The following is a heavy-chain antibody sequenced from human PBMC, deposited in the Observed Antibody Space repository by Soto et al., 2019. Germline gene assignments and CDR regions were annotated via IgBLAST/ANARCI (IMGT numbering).Heavy chain of an antibody. Sequence: GASVKVSCKTSVYTFTDYDINWVRQDPGQGLEYMGWVSPENSNAGYAQQFRGRVSMTTNTIISTAYLELTDLRYEDTAVYYCEVTTGYWGQGTMVTVSS. CDR2: VSPENSNA. J-gene: IGHJ4*02. V-gene: IGHV1-8*01. CDR1: VYTFTDYD. D-gene: IGHD1-1*01. CDR3: EVTTGY.